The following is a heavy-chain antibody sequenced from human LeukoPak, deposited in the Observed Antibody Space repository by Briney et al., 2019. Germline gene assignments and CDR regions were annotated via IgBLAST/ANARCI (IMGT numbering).Heavy chain of an antibody. CDR3: ARLSSSWSSADY. CDR2: INHSGST. V-gene: IGHV4-34*01. D-gene: IGHD6-13*01. J-gene: IGHJ4*02. Sequence: PSETLSLTCAVYGGSFSGYYWSWIRQPPGKGLEWIGEINHSGSTNYNPSLKSRVTISVDTSKNQFSLKLSSVTAADTAVYYCARLSSSWSSADYWGQGTLVTVSS. CDR1: GGSFSGYY.